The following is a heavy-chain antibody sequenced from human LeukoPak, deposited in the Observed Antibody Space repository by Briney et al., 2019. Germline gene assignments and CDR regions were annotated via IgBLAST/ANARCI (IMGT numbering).Heavy chain of an antibody. CDR3: ARSSGWFDLSTFDY. V-gene: IGHV1-3*01. J-gene: IGHJ4*02. D-gene: IGHD6-19*01. CDR2: INAGNGNT. Sequence: GASVKVSCKASGYTFTSYAMHWVRQAPGQSLEWMGWINAGNGNTKYSQKFQGRVTITRDTSASTAYMELSSLRSEDTAVYYCARSSGWFDLSTFDYWGQGTLVTVSS. CDR1: GYTFTSYA.